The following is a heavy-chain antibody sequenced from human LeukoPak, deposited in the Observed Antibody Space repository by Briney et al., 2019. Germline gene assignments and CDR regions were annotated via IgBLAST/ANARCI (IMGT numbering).Heavy chain of an antibody. CDR2: IYYSGST. D-gene: IGHD3-22*01. V-gene: IGHV4-59*01. Sequence: PSETLSLTCTVSGDSISRYYWSWIRQPPGKGLEWIGYIYYSGSTNYNPSLKSRVTVSVDTSKNQFSLTLNSVTAADTAVYYCARGYYDIGGYWLSYFEYWGQGTLVTVSS. CDR3: ARGYYDIGGYWLSYFEY. CDR1: GDSISRYY. J-gene: IGHJ4*02.